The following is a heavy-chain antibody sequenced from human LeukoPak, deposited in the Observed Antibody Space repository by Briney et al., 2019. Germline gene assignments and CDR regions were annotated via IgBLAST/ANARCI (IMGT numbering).Heavy chain of an antibody. V-gene: IGHV4-59*01. CDR2: ISYSGST. Sequence: SETLSLTCTVSGASISSYYWSWIRQPPGKGLEWIGYISYSGSTNYNPSLKSRVTMSVGTSKNQFSLKLSSVTAADTAVYYCARGRAFDPWGQGTLVTVSS. J-gene: IGHJ5*02. CDR1: GASISSYY. CDR3: ARGRAFDP.